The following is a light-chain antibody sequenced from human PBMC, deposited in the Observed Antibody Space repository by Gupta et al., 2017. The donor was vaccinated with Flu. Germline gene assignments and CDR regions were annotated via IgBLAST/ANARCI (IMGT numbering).Light chain of an antibody. CDR1: SSNIGAGYD. CDR3: QSYDSSWVV. Sequence: QSVLTQPPSVSGAPGQRVTISCTGSSSNIGAGYDVHWYQQLPGTAPKLLIYGNNNRASGVPDRFSGSKSGTSASLAIPGLQAEDEADYYCQSYDSSWVVFGGGTKLTVL. V-gene: IGLV1-40*01. J-gene: IGLJ2*01. CDR2: GNN.